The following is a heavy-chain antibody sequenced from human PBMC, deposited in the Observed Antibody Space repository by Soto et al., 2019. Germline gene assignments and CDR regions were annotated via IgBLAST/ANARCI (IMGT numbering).Heavy chain of an antibody. CDR2: VSFDGSHK. V-gene: IGHV3-30*18. CDR1: GFTFSSYA. Sequence: QVQLVQSGGGVVQPGGSLRLSCAASGFTFSSYAIHWVRQAPGKGLEWVADVSFDGSHKTYAVPLRGRFTISRDNSKKTVYLQMNSLRAEDTALYYCAKLGDAVSGYFDFWGQGTQVAVSS. D-gene: IGHD3-3*01. J-gene: IGHJ5*01. CDR3: AKLGDAVSGYFDF.